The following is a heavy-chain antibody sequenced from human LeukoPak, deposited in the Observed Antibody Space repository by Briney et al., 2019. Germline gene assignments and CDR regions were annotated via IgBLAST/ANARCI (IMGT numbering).Heavy chain of an antibody. J-gene: IGHJ4*02. Sequence: ASVKVSCKASGYIFTSYGISWVRQAPGQGLEWMGCISANSGGTNYAQKFQGRGTMTRDTSISTAYMGLSRLRSDDTAVYYCARGRMRLRLGELSFWGEGSLGTVSS. CDR2: ISANSGGT. D-gene: IGHD3-16*02. V-gene: IGHV1-2*02. CDR1: GYIFTSYG. CDR3: ARGRMRLRLGELSF.